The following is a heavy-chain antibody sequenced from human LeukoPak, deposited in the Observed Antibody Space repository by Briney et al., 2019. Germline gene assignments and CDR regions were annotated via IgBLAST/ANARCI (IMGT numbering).Heavy chain of an antibody. D-gene: IGHD3-3*01. CDR2: IYLNSGDT. V-gene: IGHV1-2*06. J-gene: IGHJ4*02. CDR3: ARGHLGSGPDY. Sequence: ASVKVSCKASGYSLIDYHMHWVRQAPGQGLEWMGRIYLNSGDTLYAQKFQGRVTVARDLSISTAYMELSGLRSDDTAVYYCARGHLGSGPDYWGQGTLVTVSS. CDR1: GYSLIDYH.